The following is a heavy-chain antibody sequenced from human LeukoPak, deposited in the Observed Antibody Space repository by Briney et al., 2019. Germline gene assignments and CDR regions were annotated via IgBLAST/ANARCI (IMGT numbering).Heavy chain of an antibody. D-gene: IGHD2-8*01. CDR3: ARDSYTKGDY. J-gene: IGHJ4*02. CDR1: GFTFSNSW. Sequence: GGSLRLSCAASGFTFSNSWMSWVRQAPGKGLEWVANIKQDGSENNYVDSVKGRFTISRDNAKNSLYLQMNSLRAEDTAVYYCARDSYTKGDYWGQGTLVTASS. V-gene: IGHV3-7*05. CDR2: IKQDGSEN.